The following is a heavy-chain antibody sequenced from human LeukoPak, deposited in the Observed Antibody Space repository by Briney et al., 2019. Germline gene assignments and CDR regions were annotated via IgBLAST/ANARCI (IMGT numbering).Heavy chain of an antibody. V-gene: IGHV4-30-4*07. J-gene: IGHJ4*02. D-gene: IGHD6-19*01. CDR3: ARDPRQWLDYFDY. CDR2: MFYNGDT. CDR1: GGSISSAGYS. Sequence: PSETLSLTCAVSGGSISSAGYSWSWIRQPPGKGLELIGYMFYNGDTYYNPSLKSRVTISVDTSKNQFSLKLSSVTAADTAVYYCARDPRQWLDYFDYWGQGTLVTVSS.